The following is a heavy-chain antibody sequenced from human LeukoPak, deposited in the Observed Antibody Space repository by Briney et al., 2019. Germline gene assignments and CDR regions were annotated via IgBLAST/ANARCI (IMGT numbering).Heavy chain of an antibody. D-gene: IGHD5-18*01. J-gene: IGHJ2*01. CDR2: IYYSGST. Sequence: PSETLSLTCTVSGGSISSYYWSWIRQPPGKGLEWIGYIYYSGSTNYNPSLKSRVTISVDTSKNQFSLKLSSVTAADTAVYYCARGVLVDTAMVMYWYFDLWGRGILVTVSS. CDR1: GGSISSYY. CDR3: ARGVLVDTAMVMYWYFDL. V-gene: IGHV4-59*01.